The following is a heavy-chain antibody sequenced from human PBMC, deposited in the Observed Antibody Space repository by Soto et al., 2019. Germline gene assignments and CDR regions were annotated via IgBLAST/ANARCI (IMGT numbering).Heavy chain of an antibody. CDR2: ISGSGGST. Sequence: GGSLRLSCAASGFPFSSYAMSWVRQAPGKGLEWVSAISGSGGSTYYADSVKGRVTISRDNYKNTLYLQMNSLRAEDTAVYYCAAPSLKNSSSWYDVGYYYYYMDVWGKGTKVTVSS. V-gene: IGHV3-23*01. D-gene: IGHD6-13*01. CDR3: AAPSLKNSSSWYDVGYYYYYMDV. CDR1: GFPFSSYA. J-gene: IGHJ6*03.